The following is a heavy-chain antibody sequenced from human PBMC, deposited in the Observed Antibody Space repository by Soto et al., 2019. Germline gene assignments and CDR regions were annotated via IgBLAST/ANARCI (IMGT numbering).Heavy chain of an antibody. V-gene: IGHV4-4*02. D-gene: IGHD4-17*01. CDR3: ARSQTTVTSYDY. J-gene: IGHJ4*02. CDR1: GGSISSSNW. CDR2: IYHSGST. Sequence: PSETLSLTCAVSGGSISSSNWWSWVRQPPGKGLEWIGEIYHSGSTNYNPSLKSRVTISVDRSKNQFSLKLSSVTAADTAVYYRARSQTTVTSYDYWGQGTLVTVSS.